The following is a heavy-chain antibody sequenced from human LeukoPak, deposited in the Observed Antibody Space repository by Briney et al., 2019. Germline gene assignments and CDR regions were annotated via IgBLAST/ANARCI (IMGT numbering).Heavy chain of an antibody. CDR3: TTDSSSWYLLDAFDI. CDR1: GFTFSNAW. Sequence: GGSLRLSCAASGFTFSNAWISWVRQAPGKGLEWVGRIKSKTDGGTTDYAAPVKGRFTISRDDSKNTLYLQMNSLKTEDTAVYYCTTDSSSWYLLDAFDIWGQGTMVTVSS. CDR2: IKSKTDGGTT. V-gene: IGHV3-15*01. D-gene: IGHD6-13*01. J-gene: IGHJ3*02.